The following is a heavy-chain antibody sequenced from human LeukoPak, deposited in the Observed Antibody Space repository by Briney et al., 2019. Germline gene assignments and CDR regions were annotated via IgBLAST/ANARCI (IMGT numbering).Heavy chain of an antibody. CDR1: GFTFSSYW. J-gene: IGHJ3*02. Sequence: GGSLRLSCAASGFTFSSYWMSWVRQAPGKGLEWVASIKQDGSEKYYVDSVKGRFTISRDNAKNSLYLQMNSLRAEDTAVYYCARVDYDILTGSFDAFDIWGQGTMVTVSS. CDR2: IKQDGSEK. D-gene: IGHD3-9*01. V-gene: IGHV3-7*01. CDR3: ARVDYDILTGSFDAFDI.